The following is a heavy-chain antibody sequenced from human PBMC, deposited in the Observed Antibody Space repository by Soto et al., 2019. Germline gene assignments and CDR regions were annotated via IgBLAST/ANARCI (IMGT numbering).Heavy chain of an antibody. CDR1: GYTFTTYW. V-gene: IGHV5-51*01. J-gene: IGHJ4*02. D-gene: IGHD5-12*01. CDR2: IYPGDSDT. CDR3: TTLVATITSVKDY. Sequence: PGESLKISCEGSGYTFTTYWIAWVRQMPGKGLEWMGIIYPGDSDTKYSPSFQGQVTMSADKSTNTAYLQWSSLKASDTAVYYCTTLVATITSVKDYWGQGTLVTVSS.